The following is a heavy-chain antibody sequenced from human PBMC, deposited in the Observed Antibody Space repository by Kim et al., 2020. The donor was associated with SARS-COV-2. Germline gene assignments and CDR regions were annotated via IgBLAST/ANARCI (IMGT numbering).Heavy chain of an antibody. J-gene: IGHJ6*02. V-gene: IGHV3-30*03. CDR1: GFTFSSYG. Sequence: GGSLRLSCAASGFTFSSYGMHWVRQAPGKGLEWVSVISYDGSNRYYADSVKGRFTISRDNAKNTLYLQMNSLRAEDTDVYYCARASYDILTGYPSGGMDVWGQGTTVTVSS. D-gene: IGHD3-9*01. CDR2: ISYDGSNR. CDR3: ARASYDILTGYPSGGMDV.